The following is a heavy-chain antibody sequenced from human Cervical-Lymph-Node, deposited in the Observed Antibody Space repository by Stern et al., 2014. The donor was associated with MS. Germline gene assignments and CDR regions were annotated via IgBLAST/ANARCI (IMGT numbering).Heavy chain of an antibody. Sequence: QVQLVESGGGVVQPGRSLRLSCVVSGFTFSTYAMHWVRQAPGKGLEWVSFVSYDGTKSSSTDSVKARFTISRDNSKNTLYLHMNSLRDEDTAVYFCARGGRGSGLEYWGQGALVTVSS. CDR1: GFTFSTYA. D-gene: IGHD6-19*01. CDR3: ARGGRGSGLEY. CDR2: VSYDGTKS. J-gene: IGHJ4*02. V-gene: IGHV3-30-3*01.